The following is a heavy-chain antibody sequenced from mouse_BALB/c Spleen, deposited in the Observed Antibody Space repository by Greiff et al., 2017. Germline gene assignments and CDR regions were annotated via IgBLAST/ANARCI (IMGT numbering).Heavy chain of an antibody. Sequence: QVQLQQSGAELAKPGASVKMSCKASGYTFTSYWLHWVKQRPGPGLEWIGYINPSTGYTEYNQKFKDKATLTADKSSSTAYMQLSSLTSEDSAVYYCARSYDRYDNYAMDYWGQGTSVTVSS. CDR2: INPSTGYT. V-gene: IGHV1-7*01. D-gene: IGHD2-14*01. CDR1: GYTFTSYW. J-gene: IGHJ4*01. CDR3: ARSYDRYDNYAMDY.